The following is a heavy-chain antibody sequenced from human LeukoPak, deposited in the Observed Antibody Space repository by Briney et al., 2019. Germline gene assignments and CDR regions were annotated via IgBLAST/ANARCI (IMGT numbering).Heavy chain of an antibody. V-gene: IGHV3-30*03. D-gene: IGHD3-10*01. Sequence: GRSLRLSCAASGFTFSSYGMHWVRQAPGKGLEWVAVISYDGSNKYYADSVKGRFTISRDNSKNTLCLQMNSLRAEDTAVYYCARDGTYGSGSYFFDYWGQGTLVTVSS. CDR2: ISYDGSNK. J-gene: IGHJ4*02. CDR3: ARDGTYGSGSYFFDY. CDR1: GFTFSSYG.